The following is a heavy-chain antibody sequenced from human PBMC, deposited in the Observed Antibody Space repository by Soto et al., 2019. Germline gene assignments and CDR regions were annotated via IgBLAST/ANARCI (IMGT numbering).Heavy chain of an antibody. CDR3: AKRTPGWYFDL. CDR2: IILPFGTP. V-gene: IGHV1-69*13. J-gene: IGHJ2*01. Sequence: GASVKVSCKASGGSFSNNAIIWVRQAPGQGLEWMGVIILPFGTPNYAQTFQGRVTITADESMTTAYMELSGLRSEDTAVYYCAKRTPGWYFDLWGRGTLVTVSS. CDR1: GGSFSNNA.